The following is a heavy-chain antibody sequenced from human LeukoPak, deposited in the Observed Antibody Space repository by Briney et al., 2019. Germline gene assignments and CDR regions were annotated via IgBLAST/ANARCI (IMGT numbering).Heavy chain of an antibody. D-gene: IGHD4-23*01. CDR3: TKTSGGGGHDS. Sequence: SETLSLTCSVSGYSIGTGNYWAWVRQPPGKGLEWIGCVFHSGTHYKSSLTSPATISMDTSANQFSLKLTSMTAADSAFYYCTKTSGGGGHDSWGQGILVTVSS. V-gene: IGHV4-38-2*01. CDR1: GYSIGTGNY. J-gene: IGHJ5*01. CDR2: VFHSGT.